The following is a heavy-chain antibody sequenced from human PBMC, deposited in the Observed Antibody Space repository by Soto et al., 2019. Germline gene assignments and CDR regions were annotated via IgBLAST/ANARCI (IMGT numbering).Heavy chain of an antibody. V-gene: IGHV4-39*01. CDR3: AKPTGGWSGGAWFDP. CDR2: IYSGGSI. CDR1: GCSISSNDYY. D-gene: IGHD6-19*01. J-gene: IGHJ5*02. Sequence: QLQLQESGPGLVKASETLSLTCTVSGCSISSNDYYWGWIRQPPGKGLEWIGNIYSGGSIYYNPSLKSRVTMSADTSGNQFYLKLGDVTAADTAVYDCAKPTGGWSGGAWFDPWGQGTLVTVSS.